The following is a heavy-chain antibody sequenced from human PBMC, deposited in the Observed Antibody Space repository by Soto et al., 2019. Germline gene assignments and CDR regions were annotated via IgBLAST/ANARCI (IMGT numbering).Heavy chain of an antibody. D-gene: IGHD6-13*01. CDR2: IYYSGST. Sequence: QVQLQESGPGLVKPSETLSLTCTVSGGSISSYYWSWIRQPPGKGLEWIGYIYYSGSTNYNPSLKSRVTISVDTSKNQFSLKLSSVTAADTAVYYCARGRGSWYSLNYWGQGTLVTVSS. J-gene: IGHJ4*02. CDR1: GGSISSYY. CDR3: ARGRGSWYSLNY. V-gene: IGHV4-59*08.